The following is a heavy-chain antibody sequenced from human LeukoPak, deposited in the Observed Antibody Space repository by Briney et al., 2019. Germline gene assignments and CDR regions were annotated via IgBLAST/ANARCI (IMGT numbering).Heavy chain of an antibody. CDR3: AKAGYSYDH. CDR2: IVGSGGIT. Sequence: PGGSLRLSCAASGFTFSSDAMSWVRLAPGKGLEWVSAIVGSGGITYYADSVKGRFTISRDNSKNTLYLQMNSLRAEDTAVYYCAKAGYSYDHWGQGTLVTVSS. D-gene: IGHD5-18*01. CDR1: GFTFSSDA. J-gene: IGHJ4*02. V-gene: IGHV3-23*01.